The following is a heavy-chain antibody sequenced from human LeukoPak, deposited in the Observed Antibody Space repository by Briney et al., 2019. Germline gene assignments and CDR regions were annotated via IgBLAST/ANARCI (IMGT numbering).Heavy chain of an antibody. CDR1: GGSFTFTSHA. D-gene: IGHD3-22*01. CDR3: AGFFYDNSGDAFDL. CDR2: LIPIYGSA. Sequence: ASVKVSCKASGGSFTFTSHAVSWVRRAPGQGLEWMGGLIPIYGSANYAQKFQGRVTITSDESTRTVYMELSSLRPEDSAVYYCAGFFYDNSGDAFDLWGQGTMVTVSS. V-gene: IGHV1-69*01. J-gene: IGHJ3*01.